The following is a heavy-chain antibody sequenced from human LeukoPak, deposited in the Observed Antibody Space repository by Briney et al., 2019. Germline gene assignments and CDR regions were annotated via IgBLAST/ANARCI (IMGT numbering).Heavy chain of an antibody. V-gene: IGHV3-23*01. CDR3: AKSQLPYYYYGMDV. D-gene: IGHD2-2*01. Sequence: GGSLRLSCAASGFTFSSYAMSWVRQAPGKGLEWASAISGSGGSTNYADSEKGRFTTSRDNSKNTLDLQINSLRAEDTAIYYCAKSQLPYYYYGMDVWGQGTTVTVSS. J-gene: IGHJ6*02. CDR2: ISGSGGST. CDR1: GFTFSSYA.